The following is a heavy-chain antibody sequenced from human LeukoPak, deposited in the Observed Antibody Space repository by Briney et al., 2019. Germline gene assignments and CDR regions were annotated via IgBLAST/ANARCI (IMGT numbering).Heavy chain of an antibody. Sequence: PSKTLSLTCTVSGDSITNSYWNWIRQPPGRGLEWIGRISYGGSTNYNPSLKSRVIISRDTSKNQFSLELTSVTAADTAIYYCAKRIIEARENGDSNWLDPWGQGTLVTVSS. CDR3: AKRIIEARENGDSNWLDP. J-gene: IGHJ5*01. CDR1: GDSITNSY. D-gene: IGHD4-17*01. V-gene: IGHV4-59*08. CDR2: ISYGGST.